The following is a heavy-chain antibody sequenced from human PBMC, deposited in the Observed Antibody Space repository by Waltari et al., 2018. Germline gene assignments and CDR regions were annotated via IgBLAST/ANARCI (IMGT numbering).Heavy chain of an antibody. Sequence: QVQLVESGGGVVQPGGSLRLSCAESGFTFSSYGMHWVRQAPGKGLEWVAFIRYDGSNKYYADSVKGRFTISRDNSKNTLYLQMNSLRAEDTAVYYCAKEPYAYCGGDCYLGDYWGQGTLVTVSS. CDR1: GFTFSSYG. D-gene: IGHD2-21*01. CDR2: IRYDGSNK. J-gene: IGHJ4*02. V-gene: IGHV3-30*02. CDR3: AKEPYAYCGGDCYLGDY.